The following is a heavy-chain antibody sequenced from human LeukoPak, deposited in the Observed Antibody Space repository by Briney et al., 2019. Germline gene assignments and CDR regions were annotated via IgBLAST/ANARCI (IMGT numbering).Heavy chain of an antibody. CDR2: ISGDGGST. J-gene: IGHJ3*02. V-gene: IGHV3-43*02. D-gene: IGHD3-9*01. Sequence: PSGSLSLSCAAPGLITDDYAIHWVRQAPGKGLEWVSLISGDGGSTFYPDSVNHQITISRDNAKNSLYVQMNSLRAEDTAVYYCARRAILTGHTDVFDIWGEGTDHPVSS. CDR1: GLITDDYA. CDR3: ARRAILTGHTDVFDI.